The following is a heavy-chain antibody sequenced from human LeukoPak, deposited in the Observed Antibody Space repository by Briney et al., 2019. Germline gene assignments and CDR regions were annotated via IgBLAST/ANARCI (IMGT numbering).Heavy chain of an antibody. CDR2: INPNSGGT. D-gene: IGHD3-10*01. V-gene: IGHV1-2*02. CDR1: GYTFTGYY. Sequence: ASVKVSCKASGYTFTGYYKHWVRQAPGQGLEWMGWINPNSGGTNYAQKFQGRVTMTRDTSISTAYMELSRLRSDDTAVYYCARARGRITMVRGPTYGMDVWGQGTTVTVSS. CDR3: ARARGRITMVRGPTYGMDV. J-gene: IGHJ6*01.